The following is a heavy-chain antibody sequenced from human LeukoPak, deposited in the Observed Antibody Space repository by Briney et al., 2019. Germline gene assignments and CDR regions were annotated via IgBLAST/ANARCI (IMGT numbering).Heavy chain of an antibody. V-gene: IGHV4-59*01. Sequence: PSETLSLTCTVSGGSISSYYWSWIRQPPGKGLEWIGFIFYSGTTNYNPSLKSRVTISVDTSKNQFSLKLSSVTAADTAVYYCARGGWNKFDYWGQGTLVTVSS. CDR1: GGSISSYY. CDR2: IFYSGTT. J-gene: IGHJ4*02. D-gene: IGHD3-22*01. CDR3: ARGGWNKFDY.